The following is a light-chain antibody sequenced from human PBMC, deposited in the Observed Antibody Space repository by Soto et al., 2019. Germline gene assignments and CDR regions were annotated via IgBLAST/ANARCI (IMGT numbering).Light chain of an antibody. Sequence: EIVLTQSPGTVSLSPGERDTHSCRSSQSVSSSYLAWYQQKPGQAPRLLIYDASSRATGIPDRFSGSGSGTDFTLTISRLEPEDFAVYYCQEYGSSRTFGQGTKV. CDR2: DAS. V-gene: IGKV3-20*01. CDR3: QEYGSSRT. CDR1: QSVSSSY. J-gene: IGKJ1*01.